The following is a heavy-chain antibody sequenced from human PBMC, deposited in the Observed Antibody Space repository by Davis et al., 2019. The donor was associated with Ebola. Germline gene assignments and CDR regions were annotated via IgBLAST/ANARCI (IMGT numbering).Heavy chain of an antibody. CDR2: ISGSGGST. J-gene: IGHJ4*02. CDR1: GFTFSSYA. V-gene: IGHV3-23*01. Sequence: GESLKISCAASGFTFSSYAMSWVRQAPGKGLEWVSAISGSGGSTYYADSVKGRFTISRDNSKNTLYLQMNSLRAEDTAVYYCAKEKVRDCTNGVCQGLDYWGQGTLVTVSS. D-gene: IGHD2-8*01. CDR3: AKEKVRDCTNGVCQGLDY.